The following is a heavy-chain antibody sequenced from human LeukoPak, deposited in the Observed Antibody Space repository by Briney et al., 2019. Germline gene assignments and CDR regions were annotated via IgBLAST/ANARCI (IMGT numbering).Heavy chain of an antibody. Sequence: GGSLRLSCAASGFTFSSYEMNWVRQAPGKGLEWVSAISGSGGSTYYADSVKGRFTISRDNSKNTLYLQMNSLRAEDTAVYYCARNPFKIAAAGTGLGKIWGQGTLVTVSS. CDR2: ISGSGGST. V-gene: IGHV3-23*01. D-gene: IGHD6-13*01. CDR3: ARNPFKIAAAGTGLGKI. J-gene: IGHJ4*02. CDR1: GFTFSSYE.